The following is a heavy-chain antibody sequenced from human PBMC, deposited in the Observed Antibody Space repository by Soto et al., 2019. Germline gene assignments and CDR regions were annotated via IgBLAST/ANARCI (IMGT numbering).Heavy chain of an antibody. CDR1: GGSIIIYY. Sequence: DTRSLTCTVSGGSIIIYYWSWIRPPPGKGLEWIGYIYYSGSTNYNPSLKSRVTISVDTSKSQVSLKLSSVTAADAAVYYCAGNIAAAGRRYYGMDVWGQGTTVTVSS. D-gene: IGHD6-13*01. V-gene: IGHV4-59*12. J-gene: IGHJ6*02. CDR3: AGNIAAAGRRYYGMDV. CDR2: IYYSGST.